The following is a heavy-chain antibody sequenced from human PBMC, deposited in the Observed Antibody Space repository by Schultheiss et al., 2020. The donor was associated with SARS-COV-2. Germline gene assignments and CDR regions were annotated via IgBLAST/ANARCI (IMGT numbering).Heavy chain of an antibody. Sequence: GGSLRLSCVGSGFTFGGSALHWVRQTSGKGLEWVGRIRNKTYNYATTYAASVKGRFTISRDDSENTAYLQMNSLRAEDTAVYYCAKEIYGGLANYGDVDYWGQGTLVTVSS. D-gene: IGHD4-17*01. J-gene: IGHJ4*02. CDR2: IRNKTYNYAT. V-gene: IGHV3-73*01. CDR3: AKEIYGGLANYGDVDY. CDR1: GFTFGGSA.